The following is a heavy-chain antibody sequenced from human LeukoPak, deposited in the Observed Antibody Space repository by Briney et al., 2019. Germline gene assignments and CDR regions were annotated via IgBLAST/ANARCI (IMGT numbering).Heavy chain of an antibody. D-gene: IGHD2-2*02. J-gene: IGHJ6*03. CDR1: GGSISSYY. Sequence: SETLSLTFTVSGGSISSYYWSWIRQPPGKGLEWIGYIYYSGSTNYNPSLKSRVTISVDTSKNHFSLKLSSVTAADTAVYYCARTGYCSSTSCYTASRPYYYYYMDVWGKGTTVSVSS. V-gene: IGHV4-59*01. CDR3: ARTGYCSSTSCYTASRPYYYYYMDV. CDR2: IYYSGST.